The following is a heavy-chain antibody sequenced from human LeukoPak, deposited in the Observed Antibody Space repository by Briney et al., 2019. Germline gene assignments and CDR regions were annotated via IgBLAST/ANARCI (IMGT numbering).Heavy chain of an antibody. CDR3: ARQKYYYDTSGRSPGFDY. V-gene: IGHV4-4*09. J-gene: IGHJ4*02. D-gene: IGHD3-22*01. CDR1: GGSISSYY. CDR2: IYTSGST. Sequence: SETLSLTCTVSGGSISSYYWSWIRQPPGKGLEWIGYIYTSGSTNYNPSLKSRVTISVDTSKNQFSLKLSSVTAADTAVYYCARQKYYYDTSGRSPGFDYWGQGTLVTVSS.